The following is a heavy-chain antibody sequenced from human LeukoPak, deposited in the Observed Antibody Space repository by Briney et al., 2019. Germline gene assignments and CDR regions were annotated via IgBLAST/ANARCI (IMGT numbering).Heavy chain of an antibody. CDR1: GGSISSSSYY. V-gene: IGHV4-39*07. Sequence: PSETLSLTCTVSGGSISSSSYYWGWIRQPPGKGLEWIGSIYYSGSTYYNPSLKSRVTISVDTSKNQFSLKLSSVTAADTAVYYCARGTTTVTNDAFDIWGQGTMVTVSS. CDR2: IYYSGST. CDR3: ARGTTTVTNDAFDI. J-gene: IGHJ3*02. D-gene: IGHD4-17*01.